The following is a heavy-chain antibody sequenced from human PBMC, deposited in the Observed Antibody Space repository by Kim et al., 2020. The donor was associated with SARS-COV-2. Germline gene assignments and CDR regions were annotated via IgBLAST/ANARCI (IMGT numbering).Heavy chain of an antibody. J-gene: IGHJ6*02. CDR3: ARVKLNSDLWSDYQVDFYHGLDV. CDR1: GGSISNGAFF. D-gene: IGHD3-3*01. V-gene: IGHV4-31*03. CDR2: IYHGGNT. Sequence: SETLSLTCSVSGGSISNGAFFWSWIRQHPGKALEWIGHIYHGGNTNYNPSLKSRVTISVDTSKNDFSLKLTSVTAADTAVYYCARVKLNSDLWSDYQVDFYHGLDVWGQGATVTVSS.